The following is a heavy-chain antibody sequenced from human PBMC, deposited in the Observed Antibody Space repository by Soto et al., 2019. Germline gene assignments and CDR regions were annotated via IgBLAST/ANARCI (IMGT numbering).Heavy chain of an antibody. J-gene: IGHJ4*02. Sequence: QLQLQESGPGLVKPSETLSLTCTVSGGSISSSSYYWGWIRQPPGKGLEWIGSIYYSGSTYYNPSLKSRVTISVDTSKNQFSLKLSSVTAADTAVYYCARHPVKYSSGWYVLDASQIYFDYWGQGTLVTVSS. CDR2: IYYSGST. CDR3: ARHPVKYSSGWYVLDASQIYFDY. D-gene: IGHD6-19*01. CDR1: GGSISSSSYY. V-gene: IGHV4-39*01.